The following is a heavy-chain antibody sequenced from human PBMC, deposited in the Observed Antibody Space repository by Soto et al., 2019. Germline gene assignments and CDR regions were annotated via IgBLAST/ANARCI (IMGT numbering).Heavy chain of an antibody. CDR1: GGSISSGDYY. J-gene: IGHJ4*02. Sequence: SDTLSLTCTVSGGSISSGDYYWGWIRQPPGKGLEWIGYIYYSGSTYYNPSLKSRVTISVDTSKNQFSLKLSSVTAADTAVYYCAINSYGNTVFDTWGQETLVTISS. V-gene: IGHV4-30-4*02. D-gene: IGHD5-18*01. CDR2: IYYSGST. CDR3: AINSYGNTVFDT.